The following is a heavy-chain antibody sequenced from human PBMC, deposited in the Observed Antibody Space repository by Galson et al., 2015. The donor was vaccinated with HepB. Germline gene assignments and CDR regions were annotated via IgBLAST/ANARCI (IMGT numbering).Heavy chain of an antibody. D-gene: IGHD6-13*01. CDR3: ASSYSSSWYEAYYYYGLDV. CDR1: GLTFSNYA. V-gene: IGHV3-23*01. J-gene: IGHJ6*02. CDR2: ISDSGGST. Sequence: SLRLSCAASGLTFSNYAMSWVRQAPGRGLQWVSTISDSGGSTYYADSVKGRFTISRDNSKNTLYLQMNSLRAEDTAVYYCASSYSSSWYEAYYYYGLDVWGQGTTVTVSS.